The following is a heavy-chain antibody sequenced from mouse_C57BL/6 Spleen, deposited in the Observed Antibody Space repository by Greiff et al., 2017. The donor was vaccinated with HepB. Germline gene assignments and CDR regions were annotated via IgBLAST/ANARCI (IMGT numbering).Heavy chain of an antibody. CDR1: GYTFTNYW. CDR3: ARRTPEYSRDAMDY. V-gene: IGHV1-63*01. J-gene: IGHJ4*01. D-gene: IGHD5-1*01. CDR2: IYPGGGYT. Sequence: VQLQQSGAELVRPGTSVKMSCKASGYTFTNYWIGWAKQRPGHGLEWIGDIYPGGGYTNYNEKFKGKATLTADKSSSTAYMQFSSLTSEDSAIDYGARRTPEYSRDAMDYWGQGTAVTVAS.